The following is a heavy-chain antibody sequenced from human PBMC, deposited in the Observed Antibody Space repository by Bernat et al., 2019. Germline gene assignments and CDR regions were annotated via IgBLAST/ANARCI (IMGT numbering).Heavy chain of an antibody. CDR1: GFTFSSYA. Sequence: QVQLVESGGGVVQPGRSLRLSCAASGFTFSSYAMHWVRQAPGKGLERVAVISYDGSNKYYADSVKGRFTISRDNSKNTLYLQMNSLRAEDTAVYYCARDQQWLWELDYWGQGTLVTVYS. D-gene: IGHD6-19*01. V-gene: IGHV3-30-3*01. CDR3: ARDQQWLWELDY. CDR2: ISYDGSNK. J-gene: IGHJ4*02.